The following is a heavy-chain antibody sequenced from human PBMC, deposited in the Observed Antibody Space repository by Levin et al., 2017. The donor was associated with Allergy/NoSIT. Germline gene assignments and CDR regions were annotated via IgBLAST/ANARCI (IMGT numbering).Heavy chain of an antibody. CDR1: GFTFSSYA. J-gene: IGHJ4*02. CDR2: ISYDGSNK. D-gene: IGHD2-15*01. Sequence: PGGSLRLSCAASGFTFSSYAMHWVRQAPGKGLEWVAVISYDGSNKYYADSVKGRFTISRDNSKNTLYLQMNSLRAEDTAVYYCAREEAPYCSGGSGDSGYDYWGQGTLVTVSS. V-gene: IGHV3-30-3*01. CDR3: AREEAPYCSGGSGDSGYDY.